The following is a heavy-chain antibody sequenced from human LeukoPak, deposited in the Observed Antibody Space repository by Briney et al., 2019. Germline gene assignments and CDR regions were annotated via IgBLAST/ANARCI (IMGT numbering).Heavy chain of an antibody. CDR1: RFTFSNSI. J-gene: IGHJ4*02. CDR3: ARGPHGGFVIIPTEF. V-gene: IGHV3-33*05. CDR2: MSYDGFSK. Sequence: GGSLRLSCASSRFTFSNSIFHWVRQAPGKGLEWVAAMSYDGFSKYYADSVKGRFTISRANAKNSLFLQMNSLRAEDTAVYYCARGPHGGFVIIPTEFWGQGTLVTVSS. D-gene: IGHD3-3*01.